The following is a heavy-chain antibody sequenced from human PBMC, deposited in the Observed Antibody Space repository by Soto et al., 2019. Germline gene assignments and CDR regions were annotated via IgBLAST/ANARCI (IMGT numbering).Heavy chain of an antibody. Sequence: PCGSLRLSCSASGFTFEDFAMHWVRRVPGKCLEWVAGNRWNGEAVGYAASVKGRCTSSRDNAKNLLFLQMNSLRVDDTALYYCVKDGEAASTEWFGTWDRGSQFTISS. CDR1: GFTFEDFA. CDR3: VKDGEAASTEWFGT. J-gene: IGHJ5*02. D-gene: IGHD6-13*01. V-gene: IGHV3-9*01. CDR2: NRWNGEAV.